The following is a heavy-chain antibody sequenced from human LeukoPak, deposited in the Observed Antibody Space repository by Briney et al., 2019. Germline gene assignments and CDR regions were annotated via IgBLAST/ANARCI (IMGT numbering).Heavy chain of an antibody. J-gene: IGHJ6*03. Sequence: GGSLRLSCAASGFTFSSYAMHWVRQAPGKGLEYVSAISSNGGSTYYANSVKGRFTISRDNSKNTLYLQMGSLRAEDMAVYYCARSVGATTWFYYYYYMDVWGKGTTVTVSS. V-gene: IGHV3-64*01. CDR2: ISSNGGST. CDR3: ARSVGATTWFYYYYYMDV. D-gene: IGHD1-26*01. CDR1: GFTFSSYA.